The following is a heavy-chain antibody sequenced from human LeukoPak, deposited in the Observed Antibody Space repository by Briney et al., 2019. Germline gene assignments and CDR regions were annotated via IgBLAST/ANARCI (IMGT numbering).Heavy chain of an antibody. J-gene: IGHJ5*02. CDR1: GFTVSSNY. D-gene: IGHD4-11*01. V-gene: IGHV3-53*01. Sequence: GGSLRLSCAASGFTVSSNYMSWVRQAPGKGLKWVSVIYSGGSTYYADSVKGRFTISRDNSKNTLYLQMNSLRAEDTAVYYCASRATVTTDRFWFDPWGQGTPVTVSS. CDR3: ASRATVTTDRFWFDP. CDR2: IYSGGST.